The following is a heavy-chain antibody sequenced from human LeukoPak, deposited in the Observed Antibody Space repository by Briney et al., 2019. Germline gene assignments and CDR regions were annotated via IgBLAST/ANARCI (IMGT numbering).Heavy chain of an antibody. Sequence: GASVKVSCKASGYTFTSYAMNWVRQAPGQGLEWMGWINTNTGNPTYAQGFTGRFVFSLDTSVSTAYLQISSLKAEDTAVYYCARGGGKGSSGYYYDDAFDIWGQGTMVTVSS. CDR3: ARGGGKGSSGYYYDDAFDI. D-gene: IGHD3-22*01. J-gene: IGHJ3*02. V-gene: IGHV7-4-1*02. CDR2: INTNTGNP. CDR1: GYTFTSYA.